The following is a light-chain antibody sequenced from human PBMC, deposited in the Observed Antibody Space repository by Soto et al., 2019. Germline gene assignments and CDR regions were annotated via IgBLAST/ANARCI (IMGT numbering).Light chain of an antibody. CDR1: QSINRH. CDR2: DAS. Sequence: EILLTQSPATLSLSPGERATLSCRASQSINRHLAWYRQKPGQAPRLLIYDASNRANGIPARFSGSGSGTEFTLTISSLQSEDFAVYYCQQYNTWHPITFGQGTRLEIK. CDR3: QQYNTWHPIT. J-gene: IGKJ5*01. V-gene: IGKV3D-15*01.